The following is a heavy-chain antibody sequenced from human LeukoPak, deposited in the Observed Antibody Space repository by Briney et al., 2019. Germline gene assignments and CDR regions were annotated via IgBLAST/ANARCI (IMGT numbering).Heavy chain of an antibody. CDR3: ARVHDSGSFYNRRHKYYFDY. J-gene: IGHJ4*02. V-gene: IGHV3-11*04. D-gene: IGHD3-10*01. Sequence: GGSLRLSCEASRFTLWNDHYMSWIRQAPGRGMEWVSYISSSSSTIYYADSVKGRFTISRDNAKNSLYLQMDSLRAEDTAVYHCARVHDSGSFYNRRHKYYFDYWGQGTLVTVSS. CDR2: ISSSSSTI. CDR1: RFTLWNDHY.